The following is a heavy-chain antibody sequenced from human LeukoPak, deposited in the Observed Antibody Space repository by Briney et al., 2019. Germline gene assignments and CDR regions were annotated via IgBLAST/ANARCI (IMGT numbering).Heavy chain of an antibody. CDR3: AKPFHDFWSGLDY. D-gene: IGHD3-3*01. Sequence: PGRSLRLSCAASGFTFSSYGMHWVRQVPGKGLEWVAIIWYDGSNKYYADSVKGRFTISRDNSKNTLYLQMNSLRAEDTAVYYCAKPFHDFWSGLDYWGQGTLVTVSS. CDR2: IWYDGSNK. CDR1: GFTFSSYG. J-gene: IGHJ4*02. V-gene: IGHV3-33*06.